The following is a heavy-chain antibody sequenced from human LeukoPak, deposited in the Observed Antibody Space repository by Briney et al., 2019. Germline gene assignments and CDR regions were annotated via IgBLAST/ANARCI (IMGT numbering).Heavy chain of an antibody. CDR3: ARQGYCSGGSCYADLDY. V-gene: IGHV5-51*01. CDR2: IYPGDSDT. Sequence: GESLKISCKGFGYSFTNYWIGWVRQMPGKGLEWMGIIYPGDSDTRYSPSFQGQVTISADKSISTAYLQWSSLKASDTAMYYCARQGYCSGGSCYADLDYWGQGTLVTVSS. CDR1: GYSFTNYW. J-gene: IGHJ4*02. D-gene: IGHD2-15*01.